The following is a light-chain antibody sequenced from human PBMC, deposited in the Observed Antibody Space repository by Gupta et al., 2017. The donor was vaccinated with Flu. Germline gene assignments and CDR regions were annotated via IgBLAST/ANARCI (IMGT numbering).Light chain of an antibody. CDR3: QQYNSYPYT. CDR1: QSISSW. J-gene: IGKJ2*01. Sequence: IQITQSPSTMSVSVVDRVTITCRASQSISSWLAWYQQKPGKAPKLLIYKASSLESGVPSRFSGSGSGTEFTLTISSLQPDDVATYYCQQYNSYPYTFGQGTKLEIK. CDR2: KAS. V-gene: IGKV1-5*03.